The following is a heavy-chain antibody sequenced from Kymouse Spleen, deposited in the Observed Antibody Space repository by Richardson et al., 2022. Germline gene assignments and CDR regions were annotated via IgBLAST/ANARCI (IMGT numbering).Heavy chain of an antibody. V-gene: IGHV3-7*01. CDR1: GFTFSSYW. J-gene: IGHJ6*02. Sequence: EVQLVESGGGLVQPGGSLRLSCAASGFTFSSYWMSWVRQAPGKGLEWVANIKQDGSEKYYVDSVKGRFTISRDNAKNSLYLQMNSLRAEDTAVYYCARASDYGGNPLYYYYGMDVWGQGTTVTVSS. CDR2: IKQDGSEK. D-gene: IGHD4-23*01. CDR3: ARASDYGGNPLYYYYGMDV.